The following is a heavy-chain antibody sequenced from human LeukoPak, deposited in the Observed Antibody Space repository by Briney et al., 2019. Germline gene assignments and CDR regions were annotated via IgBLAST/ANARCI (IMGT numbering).Heavy chain of an antibody. CDR1: GFTFTSSA. Sequence: TSVKVSCKASGFTFTSSAMQWVRQARGQRLEWIGWIVVGSGNTNYAQKFQERVTITRDMSTSTAYMELSSLRSEDTAVYYCARDWYGDFPFGAFDIWGQGTMVTVSS. V-gene: IGHV1-58*02. J-gene: IGHJ3*02. D-gene: IGHD4-17*01. CDR3: ARDWYGDFPFGAFDI. CDR2: IVVGSGNT.